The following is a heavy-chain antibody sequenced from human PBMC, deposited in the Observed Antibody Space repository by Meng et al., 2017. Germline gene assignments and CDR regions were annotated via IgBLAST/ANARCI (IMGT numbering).Heavy chain of an antibody. Sequence: AGGMLTPSETLSLACAVYGGSFSGYYWSWIRQPPGKGLGWIGEINHSGSTNYIPSLKSRVTISVDTSKNQFSLKLSSVTAADTAVYYCARRGIAARPFYYWGQGTLVTVSS. V-gene: IGHV4-34*01. CDR1: GGSFSGYY. CDR3: ARRGIAARPFYY. CDR2: INHSGST. J-gene: IGHJ4*02. D-gene: IGHD6-6*01.